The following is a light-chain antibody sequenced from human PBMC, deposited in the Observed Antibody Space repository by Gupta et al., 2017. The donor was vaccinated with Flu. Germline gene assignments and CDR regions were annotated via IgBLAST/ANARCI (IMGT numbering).Light chain of an antibody. CDR1: SSDVSDYDS. CDR2: DVT. J-gene: IGLJ1*01. CDR3: CSYAGTYRLYV. V-gene: IGLV2-11*01. Sequence: QSVLTQPRSVSGSPGQSVTIPCTGLSSDVSDYDSVSWYQQHPGKVPKLMIYDVTKRPSGVPDRFSGSKSGNTASLTISGLQAEDEADYYCCSYAGTYRLYVFGTGTKVTVL.